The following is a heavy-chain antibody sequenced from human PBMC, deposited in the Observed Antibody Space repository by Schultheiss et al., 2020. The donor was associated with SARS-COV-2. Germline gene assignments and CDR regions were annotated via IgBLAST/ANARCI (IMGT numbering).Heavy chain of an antibody. CDR1: GYSFTSYW. D-gene: IGHD6-13*01. CDR3: ARSGIAAAKDV. J-gene: IGHJ6*02. CDR2: IYPGDSDT. V-gene: IGHV5-51*01. Sequence: GGSLRLSCKGSGYSFTSYWIGWVRQMPGKGLEWMGIIYPGDSDTRYSPSFQGQVTISADKSISTAYLQWSSLKASDTAMYYCARSGIAAAKDVWGQGTTVTVSS.